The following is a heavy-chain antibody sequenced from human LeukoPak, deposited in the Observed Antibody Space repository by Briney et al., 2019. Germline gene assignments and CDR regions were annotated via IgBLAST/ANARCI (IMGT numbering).Heavy chain of an antibody. V-gene: IGHV1-69*04. CDR1: GGTFSSYA. Sequence: SVKVSCKASGGTFSSYAISWVRQAPGQGLEWMGRIIPILGIANYAQKFQGRVTITADKSTSTAYMELSSLRSEDTAVYYCARAIPMYGMDVWGQGTTVTVPS. J-gene: IGHJ6*02. CDR2: IIPILGIA. CDR3: ARAIPMYGMDV.